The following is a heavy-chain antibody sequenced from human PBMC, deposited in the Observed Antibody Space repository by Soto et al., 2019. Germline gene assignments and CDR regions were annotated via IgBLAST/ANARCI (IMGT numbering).Heavy chain of an antibody. V-gene: IGHV1-24*01. CDR1: GYTLTELS. J-gene: IGHJ4*02. CDR2: FDPEDGET. Sequence: ASVKVSCKVSGYTLTELSMHWVRQAPGKGHEWIGGFDPEDGETIYAQKFQGRVTMTEDTSTDTAYMELSSLRSEDTAVYYCATDVPDYYYDSSGYYSSYWGQGTLVTVSS. CDR3: ATDVPDYYYDSSGYYSSY. D-gene: IGHD3-22*01.